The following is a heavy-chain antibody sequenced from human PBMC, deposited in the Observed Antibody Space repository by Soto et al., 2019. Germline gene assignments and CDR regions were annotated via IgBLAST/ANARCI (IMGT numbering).Heavy chain of an antibody. CDR2: INHSGST. Sequence: PSETLSLTCAVYGASFSGYYWTWIRQPPGKGLEWIGEINHSGSTNYNPSLKSRVTISVDTSKNQFSLNLNSVTAADTAVYYCARGIAMKKVVHRDASDKYYFDSWGRGTLVTVSS. J-gene: IGHJ4*02. CDR3: ARGIAMKKVVHRDASDKYYFDS. D-gene: IGHD2-15*01. V-gene: IGHV4-34*01. CDR1: GASFSGYY.